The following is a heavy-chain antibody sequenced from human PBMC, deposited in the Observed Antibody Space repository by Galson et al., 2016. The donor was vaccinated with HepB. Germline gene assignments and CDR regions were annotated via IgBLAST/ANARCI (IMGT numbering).Heavy chain of an antibody. J-gene: IGHJ4*02. CDR3: ARDMQRAYYYDSSGYGDRGYYFDY. D-gene: IGHD3-22*01. Sequence: SLRLSCAASGFTFSSYAMHWVRQAPGKGLEWVAVIRYDGSNKYYADSVKGRFTISRDNSKNTLYLHMNSLRAEDTAVYYCARDMQRAYYYDSSGYGDRGYYFDYWGQGTLVTVSS. CDR2: IRYDGSNK. CDR1: GFTFSSYA. V-gene: IGHV3-33*08.